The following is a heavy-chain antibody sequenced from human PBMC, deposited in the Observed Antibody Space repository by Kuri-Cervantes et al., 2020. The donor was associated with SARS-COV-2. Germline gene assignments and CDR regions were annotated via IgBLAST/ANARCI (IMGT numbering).Heavy chain of an antibody. CDR3: AGDTGWYVFDY. J-gene: IGHJ4*02. V-gene: IGHV3-23*01. Sequence: GESLKISCAASGFTSSNYGMNWVRQAPGKGLEWLSFISSSGHRADYADSVSGRFTISRDKSKDKLYLQMNSLRAEDTATYFGAGDTGWYVFDYWGQGTLVTVSS. D-gene: IGHD6-19*01. CDR2: ISSSGHRA. CDR1: GFTSSNYG.